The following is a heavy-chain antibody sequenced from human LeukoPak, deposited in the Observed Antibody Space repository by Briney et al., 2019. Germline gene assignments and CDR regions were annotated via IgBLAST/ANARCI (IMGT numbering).Heavy chain of an antibody. V-gene: IGHV1-8*03. CDR2: MNPNSDNT. D-gene: IGHD4-17*01. CDR1: GYTFTSYD. CDR3: ARGSDYGDTDFDY. Sequence: ASVKVSCKASGYTFTSYDINWVRQATGQGLEWMGWMNPNSDNTGYAQKFQGRVTITRNTSISTAYMELSSLRSEDTAVYYCARGSDYGDTDFDYWGQGTLVTVSS. J-gene: IGHJ4*02.